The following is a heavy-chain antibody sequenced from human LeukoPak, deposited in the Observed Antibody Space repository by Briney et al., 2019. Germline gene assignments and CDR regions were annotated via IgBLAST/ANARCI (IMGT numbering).Heavy chain of an antibody. D-gene: IGHD2-8*01. J-gene: IGHJ5*02. CDR2: MNPNSGNT. CDR3: ARGEFSPSVIKSSVWWFDP. V-gene: IGHV1-8*01. CDR1: GYTFTSCD. Sequence: ASVKVSCKASGYTFTSCDINWVRQATGQGLEWTGWMNPNSGNTGYAQKFQGRVTITRNTSISTAYMELSSLRSEDTAVYYCARGEFSPSVIKSSVWWFDPWGQGTLVTVSS.